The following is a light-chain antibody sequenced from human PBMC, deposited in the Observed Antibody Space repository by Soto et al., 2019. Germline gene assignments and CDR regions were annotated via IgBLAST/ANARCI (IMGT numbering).Light chain of an antibody. V-gene: IGKV3-15*01. Sequence: EIVMTQSQATLSVSPGGSATLSCRASQSISDNLAWYQQKPGLAPRLLIYHTSTRATGVPARFSGSGSGTEFSLTISSLQSEDFAVYYCQQYNSWPWTFGQGTKVDI. CDR2: HTS. J-gene: IGKJ1*01. CDR3: QQYNSWPWT. CDR1: QSISDN.